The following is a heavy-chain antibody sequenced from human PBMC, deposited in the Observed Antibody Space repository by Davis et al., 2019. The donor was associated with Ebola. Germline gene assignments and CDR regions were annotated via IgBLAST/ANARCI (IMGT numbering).Heavy chain of an antibody. CDR1: GFTFSSYG. J-gene: IGHJ6*02. CDR2: ISYDGSNK. D-gene: IGHD2-15*01. Sequence: GGSLRLSCAASGFTFSSYGMHWVRQAPGKGLEWVAVISYDGSNKYYADSVKGRFTISRDNSKNTLYLQMNSLRAEDTAVYYCANGGYCSGGSCRGGYYYYYGMDVWGQGTTVTVSS. CDR3: ANGGYCSGGSCRGGYYYYYGMDV. V-gene: IGHV3-30*18.